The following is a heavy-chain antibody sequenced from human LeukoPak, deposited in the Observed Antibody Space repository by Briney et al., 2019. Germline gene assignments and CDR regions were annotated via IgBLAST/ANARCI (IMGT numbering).Heavy chain of an antibody. V-gene: IGHV4-38-2*02. D-gene: IGHD6-19*01. CDR2: IYHSGST. CDR3: ARVIYIAVAGGYYYYMDV. J-gene: IGHJ6*03. Sequence: SETLSLTCTVSGYHISSAYYWGWIRQPPGKGLEWIGSIYHSGSTYYNPSLKSRVTISVDTSKNQFSLKLSSVTAADTAVYYCARVIYIAVAGGYYYYMDVWGKGTTVTVSS. CDR1: GYHISSAYY.